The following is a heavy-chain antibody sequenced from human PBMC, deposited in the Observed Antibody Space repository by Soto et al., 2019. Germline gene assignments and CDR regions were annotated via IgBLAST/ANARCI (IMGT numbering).Heavy chain of an antibody. D-gene: IGHD6-13*01. CDR3: AKDLSGQQPFDY. Sequence: PGGSLRLSCAASGFTFSSYAMSWVRQAPGKGLEWVSAISGSGGSTYYAASVKARFTISRDNSKNTLYLQMNSLRAEDTAVYYCAKDLSGQQPFDYWGQGTLVTVSS. J-gene: IGHJ4*02. V-gene: IGHV3-23*01. CDR1: GFTFSSYA. CDR2: ISGSGGST.